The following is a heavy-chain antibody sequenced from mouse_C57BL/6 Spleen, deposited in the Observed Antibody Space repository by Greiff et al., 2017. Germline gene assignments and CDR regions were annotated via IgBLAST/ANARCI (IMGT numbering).Heavy chain of an antibody. D-gene: IGHD2-3*01. J-gene: IGHJ3*01. V-gene: IGHV2-6-1*01. CDR1: GFSLTSYG. CDR2: IWSDGST. CDR3: ARQGGYYEKSAWFAY. Sequence: VKLMESGPGLVAPSQSLSITCTVSGFSLTSYGVHWVRQPPGKGLEWLVVIWSDGSTTYNSALKSRLSISKDNSKSQVFLKMNRLQTDDTAMYYCARQGGYYEKSAWFAYWGQGTLVTVSA.